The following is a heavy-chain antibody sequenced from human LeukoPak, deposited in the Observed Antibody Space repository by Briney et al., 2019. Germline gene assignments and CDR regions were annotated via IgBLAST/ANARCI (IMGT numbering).Heavy chain of an antibody. CDR1: GGSFSGYY. CDR3: ARSLGYCSSTSCYTGSRVIHY. V-gene: IGHV4-34*01. J-gene: IGHJ4*02. D-gene: IGHD2-2*02. Sequence: SETLSLTCAVYGGSFSGYYWSWIRQPPGKGLEWIGEINHSGSTNYNPSLKSRVTISVDTSKNQFSLKLSSVTAADTAVYYCARSLGYCSSTSCYTGSRVIHYWGQGTLVTVSS. CDR2: INHSGST.